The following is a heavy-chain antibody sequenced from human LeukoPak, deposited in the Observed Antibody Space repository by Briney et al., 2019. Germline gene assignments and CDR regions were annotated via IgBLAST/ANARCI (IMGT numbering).Heavy chain of an antibody. J-gene: IGHJ3*02. D-gene: IGHD3-22*01. Sequence: GGSLRLSCAASGLTFSSYAMSWVRQAPGKGLEWVSAISGNDGSTNYADSVKGRFTISRDNSKNTLYLQMNSLRAEDTAVYYCAKGMIYDSGQWYGFDIWGQGTMVTVSS. CDR2: ISGNDGST. CDR3: AKGMIYDSGQWYGFDI. CDR1: GLTFSSYA. V-gene: IGHV3-23*01.